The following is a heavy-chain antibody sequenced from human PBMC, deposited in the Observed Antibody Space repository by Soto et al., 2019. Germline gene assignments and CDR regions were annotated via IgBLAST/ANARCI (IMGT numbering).Heavy chain of an antibody. CDR1: GGTRSDYA. D-gene: IGHD6-19*01. J-gene: IGHJ6*02. CDR3: AVAALREIIAQESTGMAV. CDR2: IMPTVDSA. Sequence: VQLVQSGAEVKTPGSSVKVSCKASGGTRSDYAISWVRQAPGQGLERMGGIMPTVDSANYAQNFQGRLTISADESTSTANLELSSLRYADTAVYSCAVAALREIIAQESTGMAVWGQGTTVSVSS. V-gene: IGHV1-69*01.